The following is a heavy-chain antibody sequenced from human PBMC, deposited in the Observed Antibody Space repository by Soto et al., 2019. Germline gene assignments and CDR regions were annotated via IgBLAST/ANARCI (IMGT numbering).Heavy chain of an antibody. CDR1: GFSFGSYS. D-gene: IGHD2-2*01. CDR2: ISGRGTTT. J-gene: IGHJ6*02. V-gene: IGHV3-48*02. CDR3: ARLGYCSSATCKYYFYYYGMDV. Sequence: PGGSLRLSCEASGFSFGSYSMNWVRQAPGKGLEWVSFISGRGTTTYYADSVKGRFTVSRDNAKNSLSLEVNSLRDEDTAVYYCARLGYCSSATCKYYFYYYGMDVWGQVTTVTVSS.